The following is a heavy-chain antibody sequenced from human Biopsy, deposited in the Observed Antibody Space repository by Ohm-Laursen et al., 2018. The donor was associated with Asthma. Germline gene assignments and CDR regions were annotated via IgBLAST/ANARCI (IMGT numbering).Heavy chain of an antibody. J-gene: IGHJ4*02. Sequence: SLRLSCAASGFTFSSYGMHWVRQAPGKGLEWVAVISYDGSNKYYADSVKGRFTISRDNSKNTLYLQMNSLRAEDTAVYYCASQSSGPDFWSGYYSFDYWGQGSLVTVSS. V-gene: IGHV3-30*03. D-gene: IGHD3-3*01. CDR1: GFTFSSYG. CDR2: ISYDGSNK. CDR3: ASQSSGPDFWSGYYSFDY.